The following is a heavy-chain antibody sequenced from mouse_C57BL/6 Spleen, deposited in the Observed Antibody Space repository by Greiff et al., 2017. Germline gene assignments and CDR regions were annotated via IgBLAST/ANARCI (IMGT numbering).Heavy chain of an antibody. Sequence: DVQLVESGGGLVQPGGSLKLSCAASGFTFSDYGMAWVRQAPRKGPEWVAFISNLAYSIYYADTVTGRFTISRENAKNTLYLEMSSLRSEDTAMYYCARRAWYFDVWGTGTTVTVSS. CDR1: GFTFSDYG. J-gene: IGHJ1*03. V-gene: IGHV5-15*04. CDR3: ARRAWYFDV. CDR2: ISNLAYSI.